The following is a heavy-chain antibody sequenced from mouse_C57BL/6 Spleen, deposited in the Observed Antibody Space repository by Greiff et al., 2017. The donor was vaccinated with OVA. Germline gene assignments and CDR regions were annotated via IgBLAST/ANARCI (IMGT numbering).Heavy chain of an antibody. J-gene: IGHJ2*01. V-gene: IGHV1-18*01. CDR3: ARRYYYGLFDY. Sequence: VQLQQSGPELVKPGASVKIPCKASGYTFTDYNMDWVKQSHGKSLEWIGDINPNNGGTIYNQKFKGKATLTVDKSSSTAYMELRSLTSEDTAVYYCARRYYYGLFDYWGQGTTLTVSS. CDR2: INPNNGGT. CDR1: GYTFTDYN. D-gene: IGHD1-1*01.